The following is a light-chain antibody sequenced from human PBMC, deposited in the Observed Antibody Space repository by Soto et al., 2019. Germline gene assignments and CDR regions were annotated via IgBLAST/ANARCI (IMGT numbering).Light chain of an antibody. J-gene: IGKJ2*01. CDR3: QQYEGWPRT. Sequence: EIVMTQSPDTLSLSPGDTATLSCRSSQNIHINLAWYQQKPGQAPTLLIYGVTDRAPGVPARFSGSGYGTDFTLTIRSVQSGDFGVFYCQQYEGWPRTFGLGTKVEIQ. CDR2: GVT. V-gene: IGKV3-15*01. CDR1: QNIHIN.